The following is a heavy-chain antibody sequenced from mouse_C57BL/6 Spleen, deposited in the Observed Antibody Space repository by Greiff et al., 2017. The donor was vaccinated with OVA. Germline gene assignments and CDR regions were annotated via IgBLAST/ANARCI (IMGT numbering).Heavy chain of an antibody. D-gene: IGHD2-5*01. V-gene: IGHV1-50*01. CDR1: GYTFTSYW. Sequence: QVQLQQPGAELVKPGASVKLSCKASGYTFTSYWMQWVKQRPGQGLEWIGEIDPSDSYTNYNQKFKGKATLTVDTSPSKAYMQLSSLTSEDSAVDSCARWDYSNYNAMDYWGQGTSVTVSS. CDR3: ARWDYSNYNAMDY. J-gene: IGHJ4*01. CDR2: IDPSDSYT.